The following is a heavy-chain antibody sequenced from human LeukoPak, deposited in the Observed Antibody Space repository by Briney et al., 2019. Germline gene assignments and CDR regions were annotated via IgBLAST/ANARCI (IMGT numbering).Heavy chain of an antibody. D-gene: IGHD3-16*02. J-gene: IGHJ4*02. Sequence: ASVKVSCKASGYTFSSYGNSWVRQAPGQGLEWMGSISPYTGDTKYAERLQDRVIMTTDTSTRTAYMELRSLTSDDTAVFYCARDQYDSVWGSYRPYFDFWGQGTLVTVSS. CDR3: ARDQYDSVWGSYRPYFDF. CDR2: ISPYTGDT. CDR1: GYTFSSYG. V-gene: IGHV1-18*04.